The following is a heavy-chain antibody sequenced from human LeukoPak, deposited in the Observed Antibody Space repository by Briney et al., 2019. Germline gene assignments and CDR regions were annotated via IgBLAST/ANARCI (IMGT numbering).Heavy chain of an antibody. CDR3: ARDRGYSCGY. D-gene: IGHD5-18*01. CDR1: GFTFSSYA. CDR2: ISGSGDST. Sequence: AGGSLRLSCAASGFTFSSYAMNWVRQAPGKGLEWVSTISGSGDSTYYADSVKGRFTISRDNSKNTLYLQMNSLRAEDTAVYYCARDRGYSCGYWGQGTLVTVSP. J-gene: IGHJ4*02. V-gene: IGHV3-23*01.